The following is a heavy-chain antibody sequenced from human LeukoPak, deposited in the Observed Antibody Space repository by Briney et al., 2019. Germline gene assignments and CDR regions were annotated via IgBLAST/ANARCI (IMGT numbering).Heavy chain of an antibody. J-gene: IGHJ4*02. D-gene: IGHD1-26*01. CDR1: GYTFTGYY. CDR3: ARGGPGGSFFYYFDY. CDR2: INPNSGGT. Sequence: ASVKVSCKASGYTFTGYYMHWVRQAPGQGLEWMGWINPNSGGTNYAQKFHGRVTMTRDTSISTAYMELSRLRSDDTAVYYCARGGPGGSFFYYFDYWGQGTLVTVSS. V-gene: IGHV1-2*02.